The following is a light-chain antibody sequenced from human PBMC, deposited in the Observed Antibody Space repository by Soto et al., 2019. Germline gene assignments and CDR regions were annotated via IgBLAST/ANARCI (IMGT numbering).Light chain of an antibody. V-gene: IGKV1-8*01. CDR1: QGISSY. CDR3: QQYYSYPQT. J-gene: IGKJ1*01. Sequence: AIRISPSPSSLAASAGDRVTLTCRASQGISSYLAWYQQKPGKAPKLLIYAASTLQSGVPSRFSGSGSGTDFTLTISCLQSEDFATYYCQQYYSYPQTFGQGTKVDIK. CDR2: AAS.